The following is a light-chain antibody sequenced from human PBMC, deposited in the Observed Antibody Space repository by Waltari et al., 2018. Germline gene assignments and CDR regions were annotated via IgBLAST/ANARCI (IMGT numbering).Light chain of an antibody. V-gene: IGLV3-25*03. CDR1: ALPKQY. CDR3: QSADSSGTYV. J-gene: IGLJ1*01. Sequence: SYELTQPPSVSVSPGQTARITCSGDALPKQYAYWYQQKPGQAPVLGIYKDGERPAGISERCCGAISGQAVTLTISGVQAEDDADYYCQSADSSGTYVIGTGTKVTVL. CDR2: KDG.